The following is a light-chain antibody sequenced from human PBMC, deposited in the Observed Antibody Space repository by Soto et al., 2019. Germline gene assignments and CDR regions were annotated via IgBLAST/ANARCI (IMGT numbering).Light chain of an antibody. CDR2: AAS. CDR1: QTISNY. J-gene: IGKJ1*01. CDR3: QQRDSAPLT. V-gene: IGKV1-39*01. Sequence: DIQMTQSPSSLSASVGDRVTITCRASQTISNYLNWYQQKPGKAPKLLIHAASTLQSGVPSRFSGSGSGTDFTLSISSLQPEDFATYYCQQRDSAPLTFGQGTKVELK.